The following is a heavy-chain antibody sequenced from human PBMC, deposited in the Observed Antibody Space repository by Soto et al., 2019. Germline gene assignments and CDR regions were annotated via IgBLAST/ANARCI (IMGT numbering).Heavy chain of an antibody. Sequence: SETLSLTCTVSGGSISSYYWSWIRQPPGKGLEWIGYIYYSGSTNYNPSLKSRVTISVDTSKNQFSLKLSSVTAADTAVYYCARAXTVLARGVVITPWYFDYWGQGTLVTVSS. J-gene: IGHJ4*02. CDR3: ARAXTVLARGVVITPWYFDY. CDR2: IYYSGST. CDR1: GGSISSYY. D-gene: IGHD3-22*01. V-gene: IGHV4-59*01.